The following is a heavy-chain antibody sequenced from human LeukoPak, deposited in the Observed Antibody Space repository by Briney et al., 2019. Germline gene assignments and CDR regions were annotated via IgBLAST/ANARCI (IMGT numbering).Heavy chain of an antibody. J-gene: IGHJ4*02. Sequence: SQTLSLTCTVSGGSISSGDYYWSWIRQPPGKGLEWIGYIYYSGSTYYNPSLKSRVTISVYTSKNQFSLKLSSVTAADTAVYYCASYGSGTYYFDYWGQGTLVTVSS. CDR2: IYYSGST. CDR1: GGSISSGDYY. CDR3: ASYGSGTYYFDY. D-gene: IGHD3-10*01. V-gene: IGHV4-30-4*01.